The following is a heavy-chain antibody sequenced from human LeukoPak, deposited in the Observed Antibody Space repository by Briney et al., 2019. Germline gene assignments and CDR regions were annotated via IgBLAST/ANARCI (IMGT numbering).Heavy chain of an antibody. V-gene: IGHV4-34*01. J-gene: IGHJ2*01. CDR1: GGSFSVYY. CDR2: INHSGST. Sequence: PSETLSLTCAVYGGSFSVYYWSGIRQPPGKGLEWIGEINHSGSTNYNPSLKSRVSISVDTSKNQFSLKLNSVTAADTAVYYCASYSSGWYFDLWGRGTLVTVFS. D-gene: IGHD6-19*01. CDR3: ASYSSGWYFDL.